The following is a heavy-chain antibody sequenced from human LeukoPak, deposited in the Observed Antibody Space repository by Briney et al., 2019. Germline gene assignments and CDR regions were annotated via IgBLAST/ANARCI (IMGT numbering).Heavy chain of an antibody. CDR1: GGSISSYY. CDR3: ARVQSKWEDRTSLRGYFDY. CDR2: IYTSGST. J-gene: IGHJ4*02. V-gene: IGHV4-4*07. Sequence: PSETLSLTCTVSGGSISSYYWSWIRQPAGKGLEWIGRIYTSGSTNYNPSLKSRVTISVDTSKNQFSLKLSSVTAADTAVYYCARVQSKWEDRTSLRGYFDYWGQGTLVTVSS. D-gene: IGHD1-26*01.